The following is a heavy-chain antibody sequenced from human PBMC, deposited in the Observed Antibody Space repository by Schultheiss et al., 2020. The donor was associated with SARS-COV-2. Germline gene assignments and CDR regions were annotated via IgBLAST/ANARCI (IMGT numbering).Heavy chain of an antibody. Sequence: GESLKISCAVSGFTFSSYGMHWVRQAPGRGPEWVPAVYNGGSTYYADSVKGRFTISRDNSQNTLYLQMNSLTAEDTAVYYCTKRNWLDFWGQGTLVTVSS. CDR2: VYNGGST. V-gene: IGHV3-NL1*01. J-gene: IGHJ4*02. CDR3: TKRNWLDF. CDR1: GFTFSSYG. D-gene: IGHD1-1*01.